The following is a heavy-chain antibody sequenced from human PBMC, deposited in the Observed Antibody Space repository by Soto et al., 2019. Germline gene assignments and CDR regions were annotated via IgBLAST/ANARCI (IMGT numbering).Heavy chain of an antibody. CDR1: GFTFSSHA. CDR2: VSGGGGTT. CDR3: AKGLGAYCSSTSCPYFDC. Sequence: PGGSLRLSCVASGFTFSSHAMNWVRQAPGKGLEWVSAVSGGGGTTYYADSVKGRFTISRDNSKNTLYLQMNSLRAEDTAIYYCAKGLGAYCSSTSCPYFDCWGQGTLVTVSS. J-gene: IGHJ4*02. V-gene: IGHV3-23*01. D-gene: IGHD2-2*01.